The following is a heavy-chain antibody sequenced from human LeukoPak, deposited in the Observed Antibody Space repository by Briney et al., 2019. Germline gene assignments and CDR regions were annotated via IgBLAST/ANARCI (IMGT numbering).Heavy chain of an antibody. D-gene: IGHD6-13*01. CDR3: ARGHARGVAAAGTSFDY. V-gene: IGHV1-2*02. CDR1: GYTFTSYG. Sequence: ASVKVSCKASGYTFTSYGISWVRQAPGQGLEWMGWINPNSGGTNYAQKFQGRVTMTRDTSISTAYMELSRLRSDDTAVYYCARGHARGVAAAGTSFDYWGQGTLVTVSS. CDR2: INPNSGGT. J-gene: IGHJ4*02.